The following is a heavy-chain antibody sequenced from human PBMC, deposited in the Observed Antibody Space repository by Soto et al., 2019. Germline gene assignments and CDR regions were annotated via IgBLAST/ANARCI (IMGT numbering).Heavy chain of an antibody. J-gene: IGHJ5*02. CDR1: GFTFSSYA. CDR3: AKGTSITMIVPFDP. D-gene: IGHD3-22*01. CDR2: ISGSGGST. V-gene: IGHV3-23*01. Sequence: PXXSLRLSFAASGFTFSSYAMRWVPQAPGKGLEWVSAISGSGGSTYYADSVKGRFTISRDNSRNTLYLQMNSLRDEDTAVYYCAKGTSITMIVPFDPWGQGTLVTVSS.